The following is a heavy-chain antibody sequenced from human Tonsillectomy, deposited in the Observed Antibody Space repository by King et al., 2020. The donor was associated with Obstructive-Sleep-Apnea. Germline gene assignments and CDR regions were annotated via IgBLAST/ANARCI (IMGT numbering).Heavy chain of an antibody. CDR3: ARAAIAWDSGWYFDY. V-gene: IGHV3-30*04. Sequence: VQLVESGGGVVQPGRSLRLSCAASAFAFNRYAIHWVLQAPGKGLEWVAVISYDGSDDYYADSVKGRFTISRDNSKNTLYLQINSLRAEDTAVYYCARAAIAWDSGWYFDYWGQGTLVTVSS. J-gene: IGHJ4*02. CDR1: AFAFNRYA. CDR2: ISYDGSDD. D-gene: IGHD6-19*01.